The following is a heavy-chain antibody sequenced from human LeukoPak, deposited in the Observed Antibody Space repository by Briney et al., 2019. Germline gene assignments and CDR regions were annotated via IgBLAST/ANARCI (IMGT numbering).Heavy chain of an antibody. V-gene: IGHV1-2*02. CDR2: INPNSGGT. J-gene: IGHJ3*02. CDR1: GYTFTGYY. CDR3: ARETITGGYDSSGYYPDAFDI. D-gene: IGHD3-22*01. Sequence: ASVKVSCKASGYTFTGYYMHWVRQAPGQGLEWMGWINPNSGGTNYAQKFQGRVTITADESTSTAYMELSSLRSEDTAVYYCARETITGGYDSSGYYPDAFDIWGQGTMVTVSS.